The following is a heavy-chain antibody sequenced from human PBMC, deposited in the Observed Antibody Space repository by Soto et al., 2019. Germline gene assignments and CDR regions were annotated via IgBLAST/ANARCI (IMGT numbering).Heavy chain of an antibody. Sequence: EVQLLESGGGLVQPGGSLRLSCAASGFTFSSYAMSWVRQAPGKGLEWVSAISGSGGSTYYADSVKGRFTISRDNSKNTLYLQMNSLRAEDTAVYYCAKSHGWWRRLGDYYFDYWGQGTLVTVSS. CDR1: GFTFSSYA. CDR3: AKSHGWWRRLGDYYFDY. J-gene: IGHJ4*02. CDR2: ISGSGGST. D-gene: IGHD5-12*01. V-gene: IGHV3-23*01.